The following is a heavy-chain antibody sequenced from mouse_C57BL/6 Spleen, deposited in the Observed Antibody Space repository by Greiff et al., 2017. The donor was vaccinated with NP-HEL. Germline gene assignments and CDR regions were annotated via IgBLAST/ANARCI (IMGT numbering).Heavy chain of an antibody. V-gene: IGHV5-4*01. CDR3: ARDGNYARVDAMDY. D-gene: IGHD2-1*01. Sequence: EVKLVESGGGLVKPGGSLKLSCAASGFTFSSYAMSWVRQTPEKRLEWVATISDGGSYTYYPDNVKGRFTISRDNAKNNLYLQMSHLKSEDTAMYYCARDGNYARVDAMDYWGQGTSVTVSS. J-gene: IGHJ4*01. CDR1: GFTFSSYA. CDR2: ISDGGSYT.